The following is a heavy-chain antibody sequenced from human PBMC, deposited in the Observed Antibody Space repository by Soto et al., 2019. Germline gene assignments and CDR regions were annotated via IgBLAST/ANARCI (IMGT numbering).Heavy chain of an antibody. D-gene: IGHD7-27*01. J-gene: IGHJ4*02. CDR3: AHTELGTKLDY. CDR2: IYWDDDK. Sequence: QITLKESGPTLVKPTQTLTLTCTISGFSLRTSGVGVGCIRQPPGKALEWLALIYWDDDKRYSPSLKSRLTITKDTSKNQVVLTMTTMDPVDTATYYCAHTELGTKLDYWGQGTLVTVSS. V-gene: IGHV2-5*02. CDR1: GFSLRTSGVG.